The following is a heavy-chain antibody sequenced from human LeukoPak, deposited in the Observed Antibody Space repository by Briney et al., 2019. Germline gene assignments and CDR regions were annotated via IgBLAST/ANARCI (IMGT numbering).Heavy chain of an antibody. CDR3: AREDYDFWSGYCP. CDR2: ISSSSSYI. Sequence: GGSLRLSCAASGFTFSSYSMNWVRQAPGKGLEWVSSISSSSSYIYYADSVKGRFTIFRDNAKNSLYLQMNSLRAEDTAVYYCAREDYDFWSGYCPWGQGTLVTVS. D-gene: IGHD3-3*01. CDR1: GFTFSSYS. V-gene: IGHV3-21*01. J-gene: IGHJ5*02.